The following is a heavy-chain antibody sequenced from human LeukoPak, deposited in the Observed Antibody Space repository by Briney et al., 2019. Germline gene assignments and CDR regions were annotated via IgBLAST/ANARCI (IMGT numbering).Heavy chain of an antibody. D-gene: IGHD1-1*01. CDR1: GFTFSSYA. CDR2: ISYDGSNK. J-gene: IGHJ6*03. V-gene: IGHV3-30*01. Sequence: PGGSLRLSCAAAGFTFSSYAMHWVRQAPGKGLEWVAVISYDGSNKYYADSVKGRFTISRDNSKNTLYLQMNSLRAEDTAVYYCATEGNWLNYYYYYYMDVWGKGTTVTVYS. CDR3: ATEGNWLNYYYYYYMDV.